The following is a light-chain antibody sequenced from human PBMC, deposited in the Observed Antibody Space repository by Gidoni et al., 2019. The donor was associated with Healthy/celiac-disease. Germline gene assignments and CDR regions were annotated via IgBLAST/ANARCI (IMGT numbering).Light chain of an antibody. CDR3: QQYGSSLGRT. CDR2: GAS. CDR1: PSVSSSY. Sequence: EIVLTQSPGTLSLSPGERATLSCRASPSVSSSYLAWYQQKPGQAPRLLIYGASSRATGIPDRFSGSGSGTDFTLTISRLEPEDFAVYYCQQYGSSLGRTFGQGTKVEIK. V-gene: IGKV3-20*01. J-gene: IGKJ1*01.